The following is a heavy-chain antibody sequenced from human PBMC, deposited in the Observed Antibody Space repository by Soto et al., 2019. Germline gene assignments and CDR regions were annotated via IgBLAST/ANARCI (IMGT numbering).Heavy chain of an antibody. CDR3: ARGRGIAAAGTYYYYYGMDV. D-gene: IGHD6-13*01. CDR1: GGTFSSYA. J-gene: IGHJ6*02. V-gene: IGHV1-69*13. Sequence: SVKVSCKASGGTFSSYAISWVRQAPGQGLEWMGGIIPIFGTANYAQKFQGRVTITADESTSTAYMELSSLRSEDTAVYYCARGRGIAAAGTYYYYYGMDVWGQGTTVTVSS. CDR2: IIPIFGTA.